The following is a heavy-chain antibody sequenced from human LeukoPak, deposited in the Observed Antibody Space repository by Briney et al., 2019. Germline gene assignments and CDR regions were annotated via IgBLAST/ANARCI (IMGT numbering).Heavy chain of an antibody. V-gene: IGHV4-34*01. J-gene: IGHJ4*02. CDR2: INHSGSA. Sequence: PSETLSLTCAVYGGSFSGYYWSWIRQAPGKGLEWIGEINHSGSANYNPSLKSRVTMSIDTSKNQFSLNLRSVTAADTAVYYCAKVAKYYYGSETYFFFDHWGQGTLVTVSS. CDR1: GGSFSGYY. D-gene: IGHD3-10*01. CDR3: AKVAKYYYGSETYFFFDH.